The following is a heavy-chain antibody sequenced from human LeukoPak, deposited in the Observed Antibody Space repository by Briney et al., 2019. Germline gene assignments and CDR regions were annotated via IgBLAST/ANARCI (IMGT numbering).Heavy chain of an antibody. D-gene: IGHD3-9*01. V-gene: IGHV1-18*01. J-gene: IGHJ4*02. Sequence: LQGRVTMTTDTSTSTAYMELRSLRFDDTAVYYCARDIGILTGYSNFDYWGQGTLVTVSS. CDR3: ARDIGILTGYSNFDY.